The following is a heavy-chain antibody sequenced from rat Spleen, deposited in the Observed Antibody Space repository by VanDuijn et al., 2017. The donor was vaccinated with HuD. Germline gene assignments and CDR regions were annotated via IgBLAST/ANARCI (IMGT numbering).Heavy chain of an antibody. J-gene: IGHJ3*01. V-gene: IGHV5-7*01. D-gene: IGHD1-10*01. CDR2: ISYDGRTT. CDR3: ARMSYNNNWFAY. Sequence: EVQLVESGGGLVQPGRSMKLSCAASGFTFSHYDMAWVRQAPKKGLEWVATISYDGRTTNHRDSVKGRFTISRDNAKSTLYLQMDSLRSEDTATYYCARMSYNNNWFAYWGQGTLVTVSS. CDR1: GFTFSHYD.